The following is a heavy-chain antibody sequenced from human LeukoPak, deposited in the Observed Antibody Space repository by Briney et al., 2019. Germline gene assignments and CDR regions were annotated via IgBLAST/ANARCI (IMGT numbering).Heavy chain of an antibody. D-gene: IGHD5-24*01. CDR2: ISSSGSTI. CDR3: ARVNLLQSRSPGGYAFDI. V-gene: IGHV3-48*03. CDR1: GFTFSSYE. Sequence: GGSLRLSCAASGFTFSSYEMNWVRKAPGKGLEWVSYISSSGSTIYYADSVKGRFTISRDNAKNSLYLQMNSLRAEDTAVYYCARVNLLQSRSPGGYAFDIWGQGTMVTVSS. J-gene: IGHJ3*02.